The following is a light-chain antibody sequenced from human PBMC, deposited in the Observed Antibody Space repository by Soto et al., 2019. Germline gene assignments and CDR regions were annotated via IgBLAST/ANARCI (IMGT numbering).Light chain of an antibody. CDR3: QQYCNSPVT. V-gene: IGKV3-20*01. J-gene: IGKJ3*01. Sequence: EIVLTQSPGTLSLSQGERATLSCRASQGVSSSYLAWYQQKPGQAPRLLMYGSGASTRATGIPDRFSGSGSGQDFTLTISGLEPEDFAVYYCQQYCNSPVTFRPGTKVDVK. CDR1: QGVSSSY. CDR2: GAS.